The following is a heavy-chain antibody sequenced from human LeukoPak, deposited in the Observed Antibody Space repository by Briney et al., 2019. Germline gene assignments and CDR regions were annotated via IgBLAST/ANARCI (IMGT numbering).Heavy chain of an antibody. J-gene: IGHJ4*02. Sequence: GGSLRLSCAASGFTFRSFWMHWVRQAPGKGLVWVSRINSDGSSTTYADSVKGRFTISRDNAKNTLYLQMNSLRAEDTAVYYCARESGSGSQIDYWGQGTLVTVSS. CDR3: ARESGSGSQIDY. D-gene: IGHD3-10*01. V-gene: IGHV3-74*03. CDR1: GFTFRSFW. CDR2: INSDGSST.